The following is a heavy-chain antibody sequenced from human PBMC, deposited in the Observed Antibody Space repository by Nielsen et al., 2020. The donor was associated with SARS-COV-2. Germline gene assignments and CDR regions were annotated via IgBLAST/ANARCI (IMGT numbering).Heavy chain of an antibody. Sequence: GGSLRLSCKGSGYSFTSYWISWVRQMPGKGLEWMGRIDPSDSYTNYSPSFQGHVTISADKSISTAYLQWSSLKASDTAMYYCARWSPGIAVAGNPGYYGMDVWGQGTTVTVSS. D-gene: IGHD6-19*01. J-gene: IGHJ6*02. CDR3: ARWSPGIAVAGNPGYYGMDV. V-gene: IGHV5-10-1*01. CDR2: IDPSDSYT. CDR1: GYSFTSYW.